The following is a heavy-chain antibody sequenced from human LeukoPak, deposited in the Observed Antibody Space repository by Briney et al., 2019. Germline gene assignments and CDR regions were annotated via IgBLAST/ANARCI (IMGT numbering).Heavy chain of an antibody. CDR3: AKGRGLMATTFDY. Sequence: ASVKVSCKASGYTFTGYYMHWVRQAPGQGLEWMGWINPNSGGTNYAQKFQGRVTMTRDTSISTAYMELSRLRSDDTAVYYCAKGRGLMATTFDYWGQGTLVTVSS. D-gene: IGHD5-24*01. J-gene: IGHJ4*02. V-gene: IGHV1-2*02. CDR1: GYTFTGYY. CDR2: INPNSGGT.